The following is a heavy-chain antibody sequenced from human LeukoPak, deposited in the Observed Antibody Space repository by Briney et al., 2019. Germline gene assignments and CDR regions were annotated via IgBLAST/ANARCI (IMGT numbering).Heavy chain of an antibody. D-gene: IGHD6-13*01. Sequence: ASVKVSCKASGGTFSSYAIIWVRQAPGQGLEWMGGIIPIFGTANYAQKFQGRVTLTADESTSTAYMELSSLRSEDTAVYYCARGVIPYSSFDYWGQGTLVTVSS. CDR3: ARGVIPYSSFDY. CDR1: GGTFSSYA. CDR2: IIPIFGTA. J-gene: IGHJ4*02. V-gene: IGHV1-69*13.